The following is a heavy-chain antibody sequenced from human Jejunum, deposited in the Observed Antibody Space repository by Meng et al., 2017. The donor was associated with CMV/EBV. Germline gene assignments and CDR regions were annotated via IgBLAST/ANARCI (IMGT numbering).Heavy chain of an antibody. CDR1: GYTFTNYG. V-gene: IGHV1-18*01. Sequence: SGGEVKRPAASVEVYCKASGYTFTNYGITWVRQAPGQGLEWMGWISAYNGNTNYAQTLQGRLTMTTDTSTSTAYMELRSLRSDDTAVYYCARVEVGITSGDYWGQGTLVTVSS. J-gene: IGHJ4*02. CDR3: ARVEVGITSGDY. D-gene: IGHD1-26*01. CDR2: ISAYNGNT.